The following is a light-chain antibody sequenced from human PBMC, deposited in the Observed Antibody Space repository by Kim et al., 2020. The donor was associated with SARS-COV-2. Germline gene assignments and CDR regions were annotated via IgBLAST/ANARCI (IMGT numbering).Light chain of an antibody. CDR3: QQYNDWPRT. J-gene: IGKJ1*01. CDR1: QSVSSN. V-gene: IGKV3D-15*01. CDR2: AAS. Sequence: EILMTQSPATLSVSPGDGATLSCRASQSVSSNLAWYQQKPGQPPRLLIYAASTRATGLPATFSGSGSGTEFTLTISSLQSEDFAVYYCQQYNDWPRTFGQGTKVDIK.